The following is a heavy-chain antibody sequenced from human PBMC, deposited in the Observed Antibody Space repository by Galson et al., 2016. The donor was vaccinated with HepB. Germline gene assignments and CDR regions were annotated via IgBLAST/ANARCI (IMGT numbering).Heavy chain of an antibody. CDR2: ISDDGTNK. CDR3: VAGKEYFQH. D-gene: IGHD6-19*01. V-gene: IGHV3-30*03. J-gene: IGHJ1*01. CDR1: GFSFRNYG. Sequence: SLRLSCAASGFSFRNYGMHWVRQAPGRGLDWVSAISDDGTNKYYADSVKGRFTISRDNSKNTPSLQMNSLKDEDTALYYCVAGKEYFQHWGQGTLVTVSS.